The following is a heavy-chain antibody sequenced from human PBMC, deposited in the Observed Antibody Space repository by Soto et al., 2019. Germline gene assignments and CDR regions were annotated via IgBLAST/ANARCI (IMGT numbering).Heavy chain of an antibody. CDR1: GDSVSSNSAD. CDR3: ARGSWDAVSIHSFMDV. D-gene: IGHD3-3*01. Sequence: QVPLQQSGPGLVKPSQTLSLTCDTSGDSVSSNSADWNWLRQTPSRGLEWRGRTYYKAQWSNNYSESVRSRITVNPDTSKNQFSLPPTSVTPEDTAVYYCARGSWDAVSIHSFMDVWGKGTTVSVSS. J-gene: IGHJ6*03. CDR2: TYYKAQWSN. V-gene: IGHV6-1*01.